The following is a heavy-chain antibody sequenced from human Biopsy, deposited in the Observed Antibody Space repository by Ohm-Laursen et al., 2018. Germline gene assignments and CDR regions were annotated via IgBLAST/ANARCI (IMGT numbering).Heavy chain of an antibody. Sequence: GTLSLTCTVSGGSISSDYWSRLRPPPGKGLEWIGNVYYSGSTNYNPSLKNRVTISVDTSKNQFSLRLNSVTAEDMAVYYCARDDAVTVIRGLDYWGQGALVTVSS. CDR2: VYYSGST. CDR3: ARDDAVTVIRGLDY. CDR1: GGSISSDY. J-gene: IGHJ4*02. D-gene: IGHD2-21*02. V-gene: IGHV4-59*01.